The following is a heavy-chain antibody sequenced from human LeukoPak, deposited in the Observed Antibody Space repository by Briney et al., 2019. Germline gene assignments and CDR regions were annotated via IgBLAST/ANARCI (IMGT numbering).Heavy chain of an antibody. Sequence: SETLSLTCKVSGGSFSGYHWTWIRQSPGTGLDYIGEINDSGSPVYNPSLKSRVTISVDTSKNEFSMSLTSVTAADTAVYYCARGPHQHWPLGQFWGQGSLVTVSS. CDR1: GGSFSGYH. CDR3: ARGPHQHWPLGQF. V-gene: IGHV4-34*01. D-gene: IGHD2-2*01. J-gene: IGHJ4*02. CDR2: INDSGSP.